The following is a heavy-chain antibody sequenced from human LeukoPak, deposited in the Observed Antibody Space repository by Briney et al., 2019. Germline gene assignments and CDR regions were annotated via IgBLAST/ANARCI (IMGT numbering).Heavy chain of an antibody. V-gene: IGHV3-11*04. CDR3: ARDLRSGYYYAEYYYMDV. CDR2: ISSSGSTI. D-gene: IGHD3-22*01. CDR1: GFTFSGYY. J-gene: IGHJ6*03. Sequence: GGSLRLSCAASGFTFSGYYMSWIRQAPGKGLEWVSYISSSGSTIYYADSVKGRFTISRDNAKNSLYLQMNSLRAEDTAVYYCARDLRSGYYYAEYYYMDVWGKGTTVTVSS.